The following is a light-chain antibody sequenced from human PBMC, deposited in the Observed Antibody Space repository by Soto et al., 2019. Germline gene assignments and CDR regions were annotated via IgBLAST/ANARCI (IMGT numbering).Light chain of an antibody. CDR1: SSNIGAGYD. CDR2: GNS. V-gene: IGLV1-40*01. CDR3: QSDDSSSYV. J-gene: IGLJ1*01. Sequence: QSVLTQPPSVSGAPGQRVTISCTGSSSNIGAGYDVHWYQQLPGTAPKLLIYGNSNRPSGVTDRFSGSKSGTSASLAITGLHAEDAADYYCQSDDSSSYVFGTGTKLTVL.